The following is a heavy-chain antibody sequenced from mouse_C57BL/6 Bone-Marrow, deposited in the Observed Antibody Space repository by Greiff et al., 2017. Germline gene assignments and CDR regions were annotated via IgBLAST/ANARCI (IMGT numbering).Heavy chain of an antibody. CDR2: ISDGGSYT. Sequence: EVHLVESGGGLVKPGGSLKLSCAASGFTFSSYAMSWVRQTPEKRLEWVATISDGGSYTYYPDNVKGRFTISRDNAKNNLYLQMSHLKSEDTAMYYCARAGGSTVVAHFDYWGQGTTLTVSS. CDR3: ARAGGSTVVAHFDY. J-gene: IGHJ2*01. V-gene: IGHV5-4*01. D-gene: IGHD1-1*01. CDR1: GFTFSSYA.